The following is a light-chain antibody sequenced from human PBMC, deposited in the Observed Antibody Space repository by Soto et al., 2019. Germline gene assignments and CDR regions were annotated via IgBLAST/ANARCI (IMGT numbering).Light chain of an antibody. J-gene: IGKJ4*01. V-gene: IGKV3-20*01. CDR3: HQYDNSPLT. CDR1: QSVSCSY. Sequence: EIVLTQSPGTLSLSPGERATLSCRASQSVSCSYLAWYQQKPGQAPRLLIYGASSRPTGIPDRFSGSGSGTDFTLTISRLEPEDFAVYYCHQYDNSPLTFGGGTKVEIK. CDR2: GAS.